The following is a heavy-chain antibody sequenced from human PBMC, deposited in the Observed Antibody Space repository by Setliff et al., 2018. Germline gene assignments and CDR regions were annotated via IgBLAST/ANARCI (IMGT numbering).Heavy chain of an antibody. CDR1: GLSFSNAW. CDR2: ISGSSHII. V-gene: IGHV3-48*04. Sequence: GGSLRLSCEASGLSFSNAWMNWVRQAPGKGLEWVSYISGSSHIISYADSVKGRFTISRDNAKNSLYLQMNSLRAEDTAVYYCARDPIAAAGLYYYYYYMDVWGKGTTVTVSS. CDR3: ARDPIAAAGLYYYYYYMDV. J-gene: IGHJ6*03. D-gene: IGHD6-13*01.